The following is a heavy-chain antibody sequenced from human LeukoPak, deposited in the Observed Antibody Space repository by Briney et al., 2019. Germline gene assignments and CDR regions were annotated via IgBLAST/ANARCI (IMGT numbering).Heavy chain of an antibody. CDR3: ARPIVGATNDAFDI. D-gene: IGHD1-26*01. CDR1: GGSISSYY. J-gene: IGHJ3*02. V-gene: IGHV4-59*08. CDR2: ISYSGST. Sequence: SETLSLTCTVSGGSISSYYWSWVRQPPGKGLEWSGYISYSGSTNCTPSLKSRVTISVDTSKNQFSLKLSSVTAADTAVYYCARPIVGATNDAFDIWGQGTMVIVSS.